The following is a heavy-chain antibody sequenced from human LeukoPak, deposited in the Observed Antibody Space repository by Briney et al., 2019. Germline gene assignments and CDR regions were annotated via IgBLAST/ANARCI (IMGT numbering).Heavy chain of an antibody. CDR2: VDPEDGET. Sequence: ASVKISCTASGYTFTDYYMHWVQQAPGKGLEWMGRVDPEDGETIYAEKFQGRVTITADTSTDTAYMELSSLRSEDTAVYYCARDRLGEMIVVVPDYWGQGTLVTVSS. J-gene: IGHJ4*02. D-gene: IGHD3-22*01. CDR3: ARDRLGEMIVVVPDY. V-gene: IGHV1-69-2*01. CDR1: GYTFTDYY.